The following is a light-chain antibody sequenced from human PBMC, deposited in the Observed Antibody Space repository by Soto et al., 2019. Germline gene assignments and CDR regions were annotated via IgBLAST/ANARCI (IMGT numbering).Light chain of an antibody. CDR2: AAS. V-gene: IGKV1-39*01. Sequence: DIQVTQSPSSLSASVGDRVTITCRASQNIDRDLNWYQQKPGKAPKLLLYAASSLQTGVPSRFSGSGSGRDFTLTISSLQPEDFAIYYCQQSYNSPRTFGQGTKVEIK. CDR3: QQSYNSPRT. CDR1: QNIDRD. J-gene: IGKJ1*01.